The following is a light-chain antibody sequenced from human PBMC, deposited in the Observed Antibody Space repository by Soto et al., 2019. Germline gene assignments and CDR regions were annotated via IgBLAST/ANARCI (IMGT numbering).Light chain of an antibody. J-gene: IGKJ1*01. V-gene: IGKV3-20*01. Sequence: EIVMTQSPGTLSLSPGERATLSCRASQSVSSTYLAWYQQKPGQAPRLLIYGASDRATGIPDRFSGGEAGTDFTLSISRLEPEEFAVYYCQQYGSSPLTFGQGTQVEI. CDR3: QQYGSSPLT. CDR2: GAS. CDR1: QSVSSTY.